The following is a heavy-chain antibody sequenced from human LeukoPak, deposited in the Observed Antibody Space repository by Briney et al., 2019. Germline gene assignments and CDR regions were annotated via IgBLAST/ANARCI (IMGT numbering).Heavy chain of an antibody. CDR3: ARGSPGDYYYYMGV. CDR1: GFTFSRYS. V-gene: IGHV3-48*04. CDR2: ISSSSSSSTI. Sequence: PGGSLRLSCAASGFTFSRYSINWVRQAPGKGLEWVSYISSSSSSSTIYYADSVKGRFTISRDNAKNSLYLQMNSLRAEDTAAYYCARGSPGDYYYYMGVWGKGTTITVSS. J-gene: IGHJ6*03.